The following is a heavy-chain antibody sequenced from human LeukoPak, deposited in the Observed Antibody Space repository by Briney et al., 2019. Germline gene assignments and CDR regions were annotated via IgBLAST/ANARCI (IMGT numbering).Heavy chain of an antibody. D-gene: IGHD2-15*01. CDR1: GGSIRSYY. V-gene: IGHV4-59*08. CDR3: ATLYCSRGSRGMDI. J-gene: IGHJ6*02. CDR2: IYYSGGT. Sequence: ASETLSLTCDVSGGSIRSYYWIWIRQPPGEGLEWIGYIYYSGGTNYNPSPTSRVTISVDTSKNQFSLKLSSVTAADTAVYYCATLYCSRGSRGMDIWGQGTTVTVS.